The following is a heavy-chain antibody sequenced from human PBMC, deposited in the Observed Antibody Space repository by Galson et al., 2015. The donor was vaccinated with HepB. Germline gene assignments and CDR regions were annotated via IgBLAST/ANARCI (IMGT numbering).Heavy chain of an antibody. Sequence: SVKVSCKASGYTFTSYGISWVRQAPGQGLEWMGWISAYNGNTNYAQKLQGRVTMTTDTSTSTAYMELRSLRSDDTAVYYCARDAEYSGYDSPPSDYWGQGTLVTVSS. J-gene: IGHJ4*02. CDR2: ISAYNGNT. D-gene: IGHD5-12*01. CDR3: ARDAEYSGYDSPPSDY. CDR1: GYTFTSYG. V-gene: IGHV1-18*01.